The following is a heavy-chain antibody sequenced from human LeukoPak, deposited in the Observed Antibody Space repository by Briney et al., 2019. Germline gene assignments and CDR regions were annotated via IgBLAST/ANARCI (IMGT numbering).Heavy chain of an antibody. D-gene: IGHD3-3*01. J-gene: IGHJ5*02. CDR1: GGTFSSYS. V-gene: IGHV1-69*13. CDR2: IIPLFVTP. Sequence: SVKVSCKACGGTFSSYSVSWVRQAPGHGLEWMGGIIPLFVTPSYAQKFQGRVTITADESTKIAYMELRSLRSDDTAIYYCARSIWSGPKGSWFDPWGQGTLVTVSS. CDR3: ARSIWSGPKGSWFDP.